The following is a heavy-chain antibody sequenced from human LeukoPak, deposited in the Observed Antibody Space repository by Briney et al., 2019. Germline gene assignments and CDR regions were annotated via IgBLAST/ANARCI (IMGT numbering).Heavy chain of an antibody. J-gene: IGHJ4*02. Sequence: GESLRLSCAASGFTFSHYGMHWVRQAPGKGLEWVAVIWHDGSNEYYADSVKGQFTISRDNSKNTLYLQMNSLRAEDTAVYYCARGGGGDYGGNSGHFDYWGQGTLVTVSS. CDR1: GFTFSHYG. CDR3: ARGGGGDYGGNSGHFDY. CDR2: IWHDGSNE. D-gene: IGHD4-23*01. V-gene: IGHV3-33*01.